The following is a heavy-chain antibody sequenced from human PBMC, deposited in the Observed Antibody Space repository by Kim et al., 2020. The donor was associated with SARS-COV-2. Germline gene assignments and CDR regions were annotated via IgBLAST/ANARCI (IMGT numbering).Heavy chain of an antibody. CDR1: GFSFSSYG. Sequence: GGSLRLSCAASGFSFSSYGMIWVRQAPGKGLEWVSGISGSGANLYYADSVKGRFTISRDNSKNTLYLQMNSLRAEDTAVYYCAKGGSGVLDNWGQGTLVTVSS. J-gene: IGHJ3*02. V-gene: IGHV3-23*01. D-gene: IGHD2-8*01. CDR2: ISGSGANL. CDR3: AKGGSGVLDN.